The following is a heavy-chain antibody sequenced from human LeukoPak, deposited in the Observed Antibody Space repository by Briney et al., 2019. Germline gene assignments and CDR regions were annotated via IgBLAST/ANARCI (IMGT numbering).Heavy chain of an antibody. CDR2: INHSGTT. J-gene: IGHJ3*01. Sequence: SETLSLTCAVYGGSFSGYYWSWIRQSPGKGLEWIGEINHSGTTNYNPSLKSRVSISVDTSKNQFSLKLTSVIAADRAVHYCARGEKWDLHAFDFWGQGTMVAVS. CDR1: GGSFSGYY. V-gene: IGHV4-34*01. D-gene: IGHD1-26*01. CDR3: ARGEKWDLHAFDF.